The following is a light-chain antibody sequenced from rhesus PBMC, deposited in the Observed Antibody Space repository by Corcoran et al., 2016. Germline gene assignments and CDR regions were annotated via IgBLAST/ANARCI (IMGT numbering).Light chain of an antibody. CDR3: MQALEFPFT. CDR2: GVS. Sequence: DIVMTQTPLSLPVTLGEPASISCRSSQSLLDSEDGNTYLEWYLQKPGQSPRLLIYGVSTRASGVPDRFSGSGSDTDFTLKISRVEAEDVGVYYCMQALEFPFTFGPGTKLDIK. J-gene: IGKJ3*01. CDR1: QSLLDSEDGNTY. V-gene: IGKV2-104*01.